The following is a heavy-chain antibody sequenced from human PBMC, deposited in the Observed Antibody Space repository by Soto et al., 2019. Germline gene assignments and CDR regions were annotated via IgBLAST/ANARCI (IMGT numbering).Heavy chain of an antibody. Sequence: SETLSLTCTASGGSISSSSYYWGWIRQPPGKGLEWIGSIYYSGSTYYNPSLKSRVTISVDTSKNQFSLKLSSVTAADTAVYYCARRDGYTYGFDYWGQGTLVTVSS. J-gene: IGHJ4*02. D-gene: IGHD5-12*01. V-gene: IGHV4-39*01. CDR1: GGSISSSSYY. CDR3: ARRDGYTYGFDY. CDR2: IYYSGST.